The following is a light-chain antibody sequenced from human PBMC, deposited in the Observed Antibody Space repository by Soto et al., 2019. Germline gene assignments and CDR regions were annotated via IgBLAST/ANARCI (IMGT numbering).Light chain of an antibody. CDR2: GAS. Sequence: DIQMTQSPYSLSASVGDRVTITCRASESISTWLAWYQQKPGKAPKLLIYGASSLESGVPPRFSGDGSGTDFTLTINRLEPEDFAVYYCQQYANSRITFGQGTRLEIK. J-gene: IGKJ5*01. V-gene: IGKV1-5*03. CDR1: ESISTW. CDR3: QQYANSRIT.